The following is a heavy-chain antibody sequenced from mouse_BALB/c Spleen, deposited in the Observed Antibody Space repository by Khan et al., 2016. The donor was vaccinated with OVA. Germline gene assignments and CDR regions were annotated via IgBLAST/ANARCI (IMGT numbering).Heavy chain of an antibody. CDR2: IIPYTGEP. D-gene: IGHD1-3*01. CDR3: ARGGSKGTMDY. CDR1: GYTFTIYG. J-gene: IGHJ4*01. Sequence: QIQLVQSGPELRKPGETVKISCKASGYTFTIYGLNWVRQAPGKGLKWMGWIIPYTGEPTYADDFKGRFAFSLETSASTAYLQINNLKNEDTATYVWARGGSKGTMDYWGQGTSVTVSS. V-gene: IGHV9-3-1*01.